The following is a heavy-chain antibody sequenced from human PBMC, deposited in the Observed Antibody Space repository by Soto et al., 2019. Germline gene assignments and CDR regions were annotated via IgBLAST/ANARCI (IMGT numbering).Heavy chain of an antibody. V-gene: IGHV3-48*02. J-gene: IGHJ4*02. CDR2: ISSVGSTI. D-gene: IGHD2-21*02. CDR1: GFTFSSYS. Sequence: EVQLVESGGGLVQPGGSLRLSCAASGFTFSSYSVNWVRQAPGKGLEWISYISSVGSTIYYADSVKGRFTSSRDNAKNSLYLQMNSLRDEDTAVYYCASDRGRGTALDCWGQGTLVTVSS. CDR3: ASDRGRGTALDC.